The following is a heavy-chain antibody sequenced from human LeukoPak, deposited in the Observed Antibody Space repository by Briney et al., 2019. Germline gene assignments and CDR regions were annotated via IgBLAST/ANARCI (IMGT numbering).Heavy chain of an antibody. CDR3: AKYSGSYLVDY. V-gene: IGHV3-23*01. Sequence: GGSLRLSCAASGLTFSSYVMSWVRQAPGKGLEWVSVITGSGGSTLYADSVKGRFTISRDNSKNTLYLQMDSLRAEDTAVYYCAKYSGSYLVDYWGQGTLVTVSS. CDR1: GLTFSSYV. CDR2: ITGSGGST. J-gene: IGHJ4*02. D-gene: IGHD1-26*01.